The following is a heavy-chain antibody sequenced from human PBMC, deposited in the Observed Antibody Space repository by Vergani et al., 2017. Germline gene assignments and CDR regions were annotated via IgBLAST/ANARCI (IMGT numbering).Heavy chain of an antibody. V-gene: IGHV3-30*03. D-gene: IGHD2-2*01. Sequence: QVQLVESGGGVVQPGRSLRLSCAASGFTFSSYGMHWVRQAPGKGLEWVAVISYDGSNKYYADSVKGRFTISRDNSKNTLYLQMNSLRAEDTAVYYCARERVVPAAQRLAFDIWGQGTMVTVSS. J-gene: IGHJ3*02. CDR1: GFTFSSYG. CDR2: ISYDGSNK. CDR3: ARERVVPAAQRLAFDI.